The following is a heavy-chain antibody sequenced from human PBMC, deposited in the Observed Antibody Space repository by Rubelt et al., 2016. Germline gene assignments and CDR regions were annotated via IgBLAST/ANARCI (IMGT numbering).Heavy chain of an antibody. D-gene: IGHD1-26*01. J-gene: IGHJ4*02. V-gene: IGHV3-23*01. Sequence: GGSLRLSCAASGFPFSSFVMSWVRQAPGKGLDWVSAISGSGGSTYYEDSVKARFTIPRANSRKPLFLQMNSLGAEDTAVYYCARSKQGPWYSGSYSFWGQGTLVTVSS. CDR3: ARSKQGPWYSGSYSF. CDR2: ISGSGGST. CDR1: GFPFSSFV.